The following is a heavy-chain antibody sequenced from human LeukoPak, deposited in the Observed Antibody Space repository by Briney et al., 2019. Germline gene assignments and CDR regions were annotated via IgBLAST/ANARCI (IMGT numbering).Heavy chain of an antibody. CDR3: ARGGERVLLWFGELSYWFDP. D-gene: IGHD3-10*01. CDR1: GYSISSGYY. Sequence: SETLSLTCTVSGYSISSGYYWGWIRQPPGKGLEWIGSIYHSGSTYYNSSLKSRVTISVDTSKNQFSLKLSSVTAADTAVYYCARGGERVLLWFGELSYWFDPWGQGTLVTVSS. V-gene: IGHV4-38-2*02. J-gene: IGHJ5*02. CDR2: IYHSGST.